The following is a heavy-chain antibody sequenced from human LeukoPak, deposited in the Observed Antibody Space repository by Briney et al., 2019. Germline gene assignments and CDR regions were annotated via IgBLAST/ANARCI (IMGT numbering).Heavy chain of an antibody. CDR2: IYHSGST. Sequence: PSETLSLTCAVSGYSISSGYYWGWIRQPPGKGLEWIGSIYHSGSTYYNPSLKSRVTISVDTSKNQFSLKLSSVSAADTAVYYCQRASTPYYYMDVWGKGTTFTVSS. J-gene: IGHJ6*03. CDR1: GYSISSGYY. D-gene: IGHD2-2*01. CDR3: QRASTPYYYMDV. V-gene: IGHV4-38-2*01.